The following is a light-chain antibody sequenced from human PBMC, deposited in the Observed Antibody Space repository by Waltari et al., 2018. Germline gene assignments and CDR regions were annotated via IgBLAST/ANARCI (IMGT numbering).Light chain of an antibody. CDR3: NSYTSSRTYV. J-gene: IGLJ1*01. V-gene: IGLV2-14*03. CDR2: NVD. CDR1: NSDVGHYYY. Sequence: QSVLTQPASVSGSPGPSISISCSGTNSDVGHYYYVSWYQQHPGKAPKLMIYNVDKRPSGVSDRFSGSKSGNTASLTISGLQAEDEADYYCNSYTSSRTYVFGTGTKVTVL.